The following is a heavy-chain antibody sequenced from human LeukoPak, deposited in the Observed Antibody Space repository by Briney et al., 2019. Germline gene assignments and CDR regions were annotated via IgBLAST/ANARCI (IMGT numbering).Heavy chain of an antibody. J-gene: IGHJ4*02. CDR1: GFIFKNFG. V-gene: IGHV3-30*02. CDR2: IRYDGSRT. D-gene: IGHD4-17*01. CDR3: ARDGPGGDYGY. Sequence: GGSLRLSCAASGFIFKNFGMYWVRQAPGKGLEWVAFIRYDGSRTYYTDSVKGRFTISRDNSNNTLYLQMNSLRPEDTAVYYCARDGPGGDYGYWGQGTLVTVSS.